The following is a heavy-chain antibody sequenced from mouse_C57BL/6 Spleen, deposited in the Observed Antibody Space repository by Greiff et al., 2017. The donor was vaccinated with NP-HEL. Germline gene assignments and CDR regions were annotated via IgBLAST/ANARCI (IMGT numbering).Heavy chain of an antibody. V-gene: IGHV5-4*01. J-gene: IGHJ4*01. D-gene: IGHD1-1*02. CDR3: ARDGSYAMDY. CDR2: ISDGGSYT. CDR1: GFTFSSYA. Sequence: EVKLVESGGGLVKPGGSLKLSCAASGFTFSSYAMSWVRQTPEKRLEWVATISDGGSYTYYPDNVKGRFTISRDNAKNNLYLQMRHLKSEDTAMYYCARDGSYAMDYWGQGTSVTVSS.